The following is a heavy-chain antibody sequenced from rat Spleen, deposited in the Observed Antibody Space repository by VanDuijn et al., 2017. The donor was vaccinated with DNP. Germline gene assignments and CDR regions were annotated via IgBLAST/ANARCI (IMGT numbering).Heavy chain of an antibody. CDR2: ISSTGDNT. CDR1: GFIFSIYW. J-gene: IGHJ3*01. CDR3: ASVATLGIWFAY. D-gene: IGHD1-3*01. V-gene: IGHV5-31*01. Sequence: EVQLVESGGGPVQPGRSLKLSCVASGFIFSIYWMTWIRQAPGKGLEWVASISSTGDNTYYSDSVKGRFSLSRDNAKNTQYLQMDSLRSEDTATYYCASVATLGIWFAYWGQGTLVTVSS.